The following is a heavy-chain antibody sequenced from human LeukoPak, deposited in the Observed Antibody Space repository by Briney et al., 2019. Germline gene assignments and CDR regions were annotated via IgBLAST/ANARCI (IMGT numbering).Heavy chain of an antibody. CDR3: TRSMTTVTLGVFDY. CDR1: GFTFGDYA. J-gene: IGHJ4*02. D-gene: IGHD4-17*01. V-gene: IGHV3-49*03. Sequence: GGSLRLSCTASGFTFGDYAMSWFRQAPGKGLEWVGFIRSKACGGTTEYAASVKGRFTISRDDSKSIAYLQMNSLKTEDTAVYYCTRSMTTVTLGVFDYWGQGTLVTVSS. CDR2: IRSKACGGTT.